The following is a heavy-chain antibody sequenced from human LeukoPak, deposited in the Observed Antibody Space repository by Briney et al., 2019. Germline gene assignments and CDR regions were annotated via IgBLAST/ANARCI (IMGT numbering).Heavy chain of an antibody. CDR2: ISYDGNEK. D-gene: IGHD6-13*01. CDR1: GFTFSSYE. V-gene: IGHV3-30-3*01. Sequence: GGSLRLSCAASGFTFSSYEMNWVRQAPGKGLEWVAVISYDGNEKYQVDSVKGRFTISRDNSKNTLYLQMNSLRVEDTAVYYCARGDRGTAAGNNWFNPWGQGTLVTVSS. J-gene: IGHJ5*02. CDR3: ARGDRGTAAGNNWFNP.